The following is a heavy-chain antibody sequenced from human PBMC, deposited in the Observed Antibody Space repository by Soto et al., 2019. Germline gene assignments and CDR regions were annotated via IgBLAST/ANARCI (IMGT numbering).Heavy chain of an antibody. CDR2: ISSSSRTI. J-gene: IGHJ4*02. CDR1: GFIFSPYS. Sequence: GGSLRLSCAASGFIFSPYSMNWVRQAPGTGLEWISYISSSSRTIYYADSVKGRFTISRDNAKSSLYLQMSSLRAEDTAVYYCASRYYDILTGLDYWGQGTLVTVSS. V-gene: IGHV3-48*01. D-gene: IGHD3-9*01. CDR3: ASRYYDILTGLDY.